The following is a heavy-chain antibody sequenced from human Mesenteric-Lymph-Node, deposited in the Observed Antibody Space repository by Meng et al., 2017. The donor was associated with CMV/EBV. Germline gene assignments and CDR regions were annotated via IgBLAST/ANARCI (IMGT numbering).Heavy chain of an antibody. CDR1: GFTFSSYS. CDR2: ISSSSSYI. D-gene: IGHD3-10*01. J-gene: IGHJ4*02. V-gene: IGHV3-21*01. Sequence: LKISCAASGFTFSSYSMNWVRQAPGKGLEWVSSISSSSSYIYYADSVKGRFTISRDNAKNSLYLQMNSLRAEDTAVYYCARMDGSGSHDYFDYWGQGTLVTVSS. CDR3: ARMDGSGSHDYFDY.